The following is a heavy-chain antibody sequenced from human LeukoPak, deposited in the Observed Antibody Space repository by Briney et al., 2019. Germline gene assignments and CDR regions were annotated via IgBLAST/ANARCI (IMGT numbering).Heavy chain of an antibody. CDR1: GFTFSDYY. V-gene: IGHV3-11*01. D-gene: IGHD3-3*01. CDR3: ARVKLLFLEWLFSNLPSKKYYYYGMDV. CDR2: ISSSGSTI. J-gene: IGHJ6*02. Sequence: GGSLRLSCAASGFTFSDYYMSWIRQGPGKGLEWVSYISSSGSTIYYADSVKGRFTISRDNAKNSVYLQMNSLRAEDTAVYYCARVKLLFLEWLFSNLPSKKYYYYGMDVWGQGATVTVSS.